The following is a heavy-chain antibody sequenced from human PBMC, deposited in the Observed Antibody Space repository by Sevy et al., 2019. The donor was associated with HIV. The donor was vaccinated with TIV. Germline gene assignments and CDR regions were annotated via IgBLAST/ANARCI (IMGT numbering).Heavy chain of an antibody. J-gene: IGHJ6*02. CDR1: GFTFISYA. V-gene: IGHV3-23*01. Sequence: GGSLRLSCKPSGFTFISYAMSWVRQAPGKGLEWVSTIYGSGGGTYYADSVKGRFTISRDNSKNTLYLQMNSLRTEDTAVYYCAGGRYDSSGSFDAFDVWGQGTTVTVSS. D-gene: IGHD3-22*01. CDR2: IYGSGGGT. CDR3: AGGRYDSSGSFDAFDV.